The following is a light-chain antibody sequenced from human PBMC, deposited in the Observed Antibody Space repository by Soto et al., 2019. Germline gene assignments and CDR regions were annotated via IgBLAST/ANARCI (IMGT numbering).Light chain of an antibody. CDR2: GNI. CDR3: QSYDDSLSAYV. CDR1: SSNIGAGYD. Sequence: QSVLTQPPSASGTPGQKVTISCSGSSSNIGAGYDLHWYQQLPGTAPKLLIYGNINRPSGVPERFSASKSGTSASLAITGLQAEDEADFYCQSYDDSLSAYVFGTGTKLTVL. J-gene: IGLJ1*01. V-gene: IGLV1-40*01.